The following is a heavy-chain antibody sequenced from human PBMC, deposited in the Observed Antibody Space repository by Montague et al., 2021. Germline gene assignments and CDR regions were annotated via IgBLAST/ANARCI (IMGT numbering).Heavy chain of an antibody. D-gene: IGHD5-12*01. Sequence: SLRLSCAASGFTFSSYNMNLFRQAPGKGLEWVSSISSSSSYIYYSDSVKGRFTISRDNAKNSLYLQMNSLRAEDMAVYYCARDVSGYDLGLPKFDYWGQGTLVTVSS. CDR1: GFTFSSYN. CDR2: ISSSSSYI. J-gene: IGHJ4*02. CDR3: ARDVSGYDLGLPKFDY. V-gene: IGHV3-21*01.